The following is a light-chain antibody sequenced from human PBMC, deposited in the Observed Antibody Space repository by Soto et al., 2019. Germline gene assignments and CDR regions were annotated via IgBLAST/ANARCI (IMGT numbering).Light chain of an antibody. CDR2: DAS. Sequence: EIVMTQSPATLSVSPGERATLSCRASQSVSTHLAWYQQKPGQAPRLLIYDASTRATGVPARFRGSGSETEFTLTITSLQSEDFTVYYCQQYKNWPPLTFGGGTKVDIK. V-gene: IGKV3-15*01. CDR1: QSVSTH. J-gene: IGKJ4*01. CDR3: QQYKNWPPLT.